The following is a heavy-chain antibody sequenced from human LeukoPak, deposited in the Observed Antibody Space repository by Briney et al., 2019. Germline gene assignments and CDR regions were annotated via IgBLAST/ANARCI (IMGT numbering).Heavy chain of an antibody. J-gene: IGHJ2*01. CDR2: ISYDGTNK. V-gene: IGHV3-30*03. Sequence: PGGSLRLSCDASGFTLSSFIMHWVRQTPGKGLEWVAVISYDGTNKYYTDSVKGRFTISRDNSKQTLDLQMNSLRPEDTAVYYCARSGYSTGWYIWYLDLWGRGTLVTVSS. CDR1: GFTLSSFI. CDR3: ARSGYSTGWYIWYLDL. D-gene: IGHD6-19*01.